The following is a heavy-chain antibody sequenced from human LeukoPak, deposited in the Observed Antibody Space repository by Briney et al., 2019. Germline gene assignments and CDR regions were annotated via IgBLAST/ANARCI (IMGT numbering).Heavy chain of an antibody. CDR3: ARAPRLSYFDY. D-gene: IGHD5-12*01. V-gene: IGHV3-21*01. Sequence: GGSLRHSCAASGFIFSNYGMIWVRQAPGKGPEWVSSISSISTYTHYADSVKGRFIISRDNAKNSLYLQMNSLRAEDTAVYYCARAPRLSYFDYWGQGTLVTVSS. CDR2: ISSISTYT. CDR1: GFIFSNYG. J-gene: IGHJ4*02.